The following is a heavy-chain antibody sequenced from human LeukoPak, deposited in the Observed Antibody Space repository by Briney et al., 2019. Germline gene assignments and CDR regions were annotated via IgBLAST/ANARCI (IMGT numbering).Heavy chain of an antibody. J-gene: IGHJ6*02. Sequence: PSETLSLTCAVYGGSFSGYYWSWIRQPPGKGLEWIGYIYYSGSTNYNPSLKSRATISVDTSKNQFSLKLSSVTAADTAVYYCARDFGYSYGYSYYYGMDVWGQGTTVTVSS. CDR1: GGSFSGYY. CDR2: IYYSGST. V-gene: IGHV4-59*01. D-gene: IGHD5-18*01. CDR3: ARDFGYSYGYSYYYGMDV.